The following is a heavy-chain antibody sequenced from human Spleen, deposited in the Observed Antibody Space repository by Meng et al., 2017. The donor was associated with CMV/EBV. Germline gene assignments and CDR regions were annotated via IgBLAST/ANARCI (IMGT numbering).Heavy chain of an antibody. CDR3: ARDSLVVVPAATPAYGMDV. CDR1: GYTLTELS. J-gene: IGHJ6*02. Sequence: ASVKVSCKVSGYTLTELSMHWVRQAPGKGLEWMGGFDPEDGETIYAQKFQGRVTMTRDTSTSTVYMELSSLRSEDTAVYYCARDSLVVVPAATPAYGMDVWGQGTTVTVSS. D-gene: IGHD2-2*02. CDR2: FDPEDGET. V-gene: IGHV1-24*01.